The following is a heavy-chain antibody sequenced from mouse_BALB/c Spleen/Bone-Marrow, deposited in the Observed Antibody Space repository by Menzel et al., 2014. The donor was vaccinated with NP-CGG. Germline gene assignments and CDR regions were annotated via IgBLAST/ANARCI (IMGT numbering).Heavy chain of an antibody. Sequence: VQLQQSGPGLVAPSQNLSITCTVSGFSLSRYNIHWIRQPPGKGLEWLGMIWGGGGTDHNSALKSRLRISKDNSKSQIFLKINSLQIDDTAMYYFARKDGVYYVMDYWGQGTSVTVSS. CDR1: GFSLSRYN. J-gene: IGHJ4*01. CDR2: IWGGGGT. CDR3: ARKDGVYYVMDY. V-gene: IGHV2-6-4*01. D-gene: IGHD2-3*01.